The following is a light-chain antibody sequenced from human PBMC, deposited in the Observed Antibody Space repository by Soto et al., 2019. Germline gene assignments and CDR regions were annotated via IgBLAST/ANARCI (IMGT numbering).Light chain of an antibody. CDR3: QQRTNWPPWT. CDR2: GAT. Sequence: EIVMTQSPATLSVSPGERATLSCRASQSVSILLACSQQHTGEAARLLIHGATTRATGIPARLSGSGSGTDFTLTISSLEPQDFVVYYCQQRTNWPPWTFGQGTKVDI. CDR1: QSVSIL. V-gene: IGKV3-15*01. J-gene: IGKJ1*01.